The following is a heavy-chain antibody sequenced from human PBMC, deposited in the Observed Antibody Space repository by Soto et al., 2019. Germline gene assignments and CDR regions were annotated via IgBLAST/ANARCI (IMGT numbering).Heavy chain of an antibody. Sequence: EVQLVESGGGLVQPGGSLRLSCAASGFTFTSHAIHWVRQAPGKGLEYVSSMTSNGDRADYANSVKGRFTVSRDESKNTLYLQMDSPRTEDMAVYYCARERGEYTSGWYDYWGQGTRVTVSS. CDR3: ARERGEYTSGWYDY. D-gene: IGHD6-19*01. J-gene: IGHJ4*02. CDR2: MTSNGDRA. V-gene: IGHV3-64*01. CDR1: GFTFTSHA.